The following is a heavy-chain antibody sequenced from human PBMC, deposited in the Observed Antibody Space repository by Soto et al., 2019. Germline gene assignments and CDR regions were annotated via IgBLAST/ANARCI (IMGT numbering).Heavy chain of an antibody. CDR1: GGTFSSYT. CDR3: ARAGISAPPLSY. Sequence: QVQLVQSGAEVKKPGSSVKVSCKASGGTFSSYTISWVRQAPGQGLEWMGRIIPILGIANYAQKFQGRVTITADKSTSTAYMELSSLRSEDTAVYYCARAGISAPPLSYWGQGTLVTVSS. V-gene: IGHV1-69*02. CDR2: IIPILGIA. J-gene: IGHJ4*02.